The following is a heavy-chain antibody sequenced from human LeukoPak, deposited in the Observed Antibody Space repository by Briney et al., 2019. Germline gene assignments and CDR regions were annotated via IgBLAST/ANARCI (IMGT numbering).Heavy chain of an antibody. CDR2: INHSGST. V-gene: IGHV4-34*01. J-gene: IGHJ4*02. D-gene: IGHD3-22*01. CDR3: ARVTGYMIEDYFDY. CDR1: GGSFSGYY. Sequence: SETLSLTCDVYGGSFSGYYWSWIRQPPGKGLEWIGEINHSGSTNYIPSLKSRVTISVDTSKKQFSLKLRSVTAADTAVYYCARVTGYMIEDYFDYWGQGTLVTVSS.